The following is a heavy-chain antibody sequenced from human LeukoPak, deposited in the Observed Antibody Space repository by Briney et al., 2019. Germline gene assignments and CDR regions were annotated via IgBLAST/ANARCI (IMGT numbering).Heavy chain of an antibody. CDR1: GGSFSGYY. Sequence: SETLSLTCAVYGGSFSGYYWSWIRQPPGKGLEWIGEINHSGSTNYNPSLKSRVTISVDTSKNQFSLKLSSVTAADTAVYYCAQRVRIAGQHAEYWGQGTLVTVSS. CDR3: AQRVRIAGQHAEY. J-gene: IGHJ4*02. D-gene: IGHD6-13*01. CDR2: INHSGST. V-gene: IGHV4-34*01.